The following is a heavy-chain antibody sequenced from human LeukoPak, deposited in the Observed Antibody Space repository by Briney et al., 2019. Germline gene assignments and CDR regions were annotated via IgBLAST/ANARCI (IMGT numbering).Heavy chain of an antibody. D-gene: IGHD1-26*01. Sequence: SETLSLTCTVSGDSISSGYYWGWIRQPPGKGLEWIGSIYHSGSAYSNPSLKSRVTISADTSKNQFSLKLNSVTAADTAVYYCAREEALGSGSFDYWGQGTLVTVSS. CDR3: AREEALGSGSFDY. V-gene: IGHV4-38-2*02. J-gene: IGHJ4*02. CDR2: IYHSGSA. CDR1: GDSISSGYY.